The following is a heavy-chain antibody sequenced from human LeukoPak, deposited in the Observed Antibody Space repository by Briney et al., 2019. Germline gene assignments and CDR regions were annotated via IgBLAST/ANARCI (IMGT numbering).Heavy chain of an antibody. J-gene: IGHJ4*02. V-gene: IGHV1-69*13. CDR2: IIPIFGTA. Sequence: ASMKVSCKASGGTFSSYAISWVRQAPGQGLEWMGGIIPIFGTANYAQKFQGRVTITADESTSTAYMELSSLRSEDTAVYYCARAPGDGELLSLSMGYWGQGTLVTVSS. CDR3: ARAPGDGELLSLSMGY. D-gene: IGHD1-26*01. CDR1: GGTFSSYA.